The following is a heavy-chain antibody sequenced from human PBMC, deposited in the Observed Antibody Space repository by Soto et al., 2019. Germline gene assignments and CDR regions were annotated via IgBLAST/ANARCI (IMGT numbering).Heavy chain of an antibody. CDR3: ARADGDYGSPNWFDP. V-gene: IGHV5-51*01. D-gene: IGHD4-17*01. J-gene: IGHJ5*02. CDR1: GYSFTSYW. CDR2: IYPGDSDT. Sequence: PGASLKISCKGSGYSFTSYWIGRVRQMPGKGLEWMGIIYPGDSDTRYSPSFQGQVTISADKSISTAYLQWSSLKASDTAMYYCARADGDYGSPNWFDPWGQGTLVRVSS.